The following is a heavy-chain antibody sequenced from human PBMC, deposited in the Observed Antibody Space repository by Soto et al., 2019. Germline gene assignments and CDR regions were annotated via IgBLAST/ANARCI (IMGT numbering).Heavy chain of an antibody. D-gene: IGHD2-2*01. CDR2: ISAYNGNT. Sequence: ASVKVSCKASGYTFTSYGISWVRQAPGQGLEWMGWISAYNGNTNYAQKLQGRVTMTTDTSTSTAYMELRSLRSDDTAVYYCARDGLWGDIVLVPAAGLYYYYYMDVWGKGTTVTVSS. J-gene: IGHJ6*03. CDR1: GYTFTSYG. CDR3: ARDGLWGDIVLVPAAGLYYYYYMDV. V-gene: IGHV1-18*01.